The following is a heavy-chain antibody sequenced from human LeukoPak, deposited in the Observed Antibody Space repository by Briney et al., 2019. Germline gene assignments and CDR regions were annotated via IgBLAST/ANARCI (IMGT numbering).Heavy chain of an antibody. CDR1: GFTFSDYA. J-gene: IGHJ4*02. Sequence: GGSLRLSCAASGFTFSDYAIHWVRQAPGRGLEWVAIISYDGGNKYYTDSVRGRFTISRDNSKNTLYLQMNSLRAEDTAVYYCAKAGGYCSAGTCYSNFWGQGTLVTVSS. V-gene: IGHV3-30*18. CDR2: ISYDGGNK. CDR3: AKAGGYCSAGTCYSNF. D-gene: IGHD2-15*01.